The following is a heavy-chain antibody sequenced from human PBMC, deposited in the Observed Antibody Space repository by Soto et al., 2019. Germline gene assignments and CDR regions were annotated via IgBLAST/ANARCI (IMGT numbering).Heavy chain of an antibody. CDR3: AKDSQSVSVSAARVYGMDV. CDR1: GFTFRSYA. CDR2: LSDSGGHT. J-gene: IGHJ6*02. V-gene: IGHV3-23*01. Sequence: GGSLRLSCAGSGFTFRSYAMTWVRQAPGKGLEWVSTLSDSGGHTYYADSVEGRFTISRDNPKNTLYLQMNSLRAEDTAVYYCAKDSQSVSVSAARVYGMDVWGQGTTVTVSS. D-gene: IGHD2-2*01.